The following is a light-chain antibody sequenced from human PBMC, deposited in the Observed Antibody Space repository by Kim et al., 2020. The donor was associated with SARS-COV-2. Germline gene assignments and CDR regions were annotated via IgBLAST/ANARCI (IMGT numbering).Light chain of an antibody. CDR2: LNGDGSH. J-gene: IGLJ3*02. CDR3: QTWGTGIPV. V-gene: IGLV4-69*01. Sequence: QLVLTQSPSASASLGASVKLTCTLSSGHSSYAIAWHQQQPEKGPQYLMKLNGDGSHSKGDGIPDRFSGSSSGAERYLTISSHQSEDEADYYCQTWGTGIPVFGGGTQLTVL. CDR1: SGHSSYA.